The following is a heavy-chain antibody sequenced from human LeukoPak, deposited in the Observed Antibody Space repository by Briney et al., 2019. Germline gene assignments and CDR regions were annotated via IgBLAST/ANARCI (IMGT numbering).Heavy chain of an antibody. CDR3: APTGEFKYYFDY. J-gene: IGHJ4*02. CDR2: ISGSGGST. CDR1: GFTFSGYG. V-gene: IGHV3-23*01. D-gene: IGHD3-10*01. Sequence: GGSLRLSCAASGFTFSGYGMSWVRQAPGKGLEWVSSISGSGGSTYYADSVKGRFTISRDNSKNTLYVQMNTLRAEDTAVYYCAPTGEFKYYFDYWGQGTLVTVSS.